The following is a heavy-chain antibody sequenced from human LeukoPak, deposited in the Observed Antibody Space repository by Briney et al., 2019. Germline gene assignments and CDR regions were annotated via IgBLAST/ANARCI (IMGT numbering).Heavy chain of an antibody. CDR1: GGSISSGDYY. CDR2: IYYSGST. Sequence: PSETLSLTCTVSGGSISSGDYYWSWIRQPPGKGLEWLGYIYYSGSTYYNPSLKSRVTISVDTSKNQFSLKLSSVTAADTAVYYCSREVPGLHRYNWFDPWGQGTLVTVSS. D-gene: IGHD5-24*01. J-gene: IGHJ5*02. CDR3: SREVPGLHRYNWFDP. V-gene: IGHV4-30-4*08.